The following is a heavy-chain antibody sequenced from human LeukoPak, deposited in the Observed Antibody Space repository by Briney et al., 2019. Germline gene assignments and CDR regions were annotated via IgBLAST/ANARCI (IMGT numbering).Heavy chain of an antibody. CDR1: GGTFSSYA. D-gene: IGHD6-19*01. J-gene: IGHJ5*02. CDR3: ARDIAVAGTVWFDP. CDR2: IIPIFGTA. Sequence: SVKVSCKASGGTFSSYAISWVRQAPGQGLEWMGGIIPIFGTANYAQKFQGRVTITADASTSTAYMELSSLRSEDTAVYYCARDIAVAGTVWFDPWGQGTLVTVSS. V-gene: IGHV1-69*13.